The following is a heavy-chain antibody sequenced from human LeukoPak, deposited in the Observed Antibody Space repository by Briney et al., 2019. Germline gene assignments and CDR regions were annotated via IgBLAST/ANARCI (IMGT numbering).Heavy chain of an antibody. D-gene: IGHD3-10*01. J-gene: IGHJ4*02. CDR3: ARSAYYYGSGSYYSRNYFDY. Sequence: GGSLRISCAASGFTFSDYYMSWIRQAPGKGLEWVSYISSSGSTIYYADSVKGRFTISRDNAKNSLYLQMNSLRAEDTAVYYCARSAYYYGSGSYYSRNYFDYWGQGTLVTVSS. CDR1: GFTFSDYY. V-gene: IGHV3-11*01. CDR2: ISSSGSTI.